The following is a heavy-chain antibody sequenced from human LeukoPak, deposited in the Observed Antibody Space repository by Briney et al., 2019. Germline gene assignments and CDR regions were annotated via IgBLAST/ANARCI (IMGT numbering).Heavy chain of an antibody. D-gene: IGHD3-3*01. CDR1: GFTFSSYW. J-gene: IGHJ6*03. CDR3: ARVRITIFGVVITSLLDYYMDV. CDR2: IHSDGSST. V-gene: IGHV3-74*01. Sequence: GGSLRLSCAASGFTFSSYWMHWVRQAPGKGLVWVSRIHSDGSSTSYADSVKGRFTISRDNAKNTLYLQMNSLRAEDTAVYYCARVRITIFGVVITSLLDYYMDVWGKGTTVTVSS.